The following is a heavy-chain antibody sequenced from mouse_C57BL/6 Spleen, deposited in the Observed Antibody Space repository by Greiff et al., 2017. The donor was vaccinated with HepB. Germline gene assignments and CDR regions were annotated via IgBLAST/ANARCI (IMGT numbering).Heavy chain of an antibody. CDR3: ARHEGRELTGYAMDY. CDR1: GYTFTEYT. V-gene: IGHV1-62-2*01. CDR2: FYPGSGSI. D-gene: IGHD4-1*01. Sequence: QVHVKQSGAELVKPGASVKLSCKASGYTFTEYTIHWVKQRSGQGLEWIGWFYPGSGSIKYNEKFKDKATLTADKSSSTVYMELSRLTSEDSAVYFCARHEGRELTGYAMDYWGQGTSVTVSS. J-gene: IGHJ4*01.